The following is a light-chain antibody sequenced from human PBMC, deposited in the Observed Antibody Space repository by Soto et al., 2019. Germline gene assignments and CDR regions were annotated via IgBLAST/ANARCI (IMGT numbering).Light chain of an antibody. J-gene: IGLJ2*01. CDR3: QSYDSSLSGVV. V-gene: IGLV1-40*01. CDR2: GNS. Sequence: SVLTHPPSVSGAPGKRVTISCTGSSSNIGAGYDVHWYQQLPGTAPKLLIYGNSNRPSGVPDRFSGSKSGTSASLAITGLQAEDEADYYCQSYDSSLSGVVFGGGTKLTVL. CDR1: SSNIGAGYD.